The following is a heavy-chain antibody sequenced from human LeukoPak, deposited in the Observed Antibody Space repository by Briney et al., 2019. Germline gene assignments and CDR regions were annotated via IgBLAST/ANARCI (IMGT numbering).Heavy chain of an antibody. CDR2: ISGSGSST. CDR3: AKEASRFDY. Sequence: GRSLRLSCAASGFTFSSSAMSWVRQAPGKGLGWVSAISGSGSSTYYSDSVKGRFTISRDNSKNTLFLQMNSLRAEDTAVYYCAKEASRFDYWGQGTLVTVSS. CDR1: GFTFSSSA. J-gene: IGHJ4*02. V-gene: IGHV3-23*01.